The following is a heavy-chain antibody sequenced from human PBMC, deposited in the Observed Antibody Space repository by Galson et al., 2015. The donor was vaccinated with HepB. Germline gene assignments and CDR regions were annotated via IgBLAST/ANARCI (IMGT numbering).Heavy chain of an antibody. D-gene: IGHD1-26*01. CDR3: ARGGSGSYYEFTDY. CDR1: GFTFSTYW. Sequence: SLRLSCAASGFTFSTYWMSWVRQAPGKGLEWVASINKDGSETYYVESLKGRITISRDKAKNSLYLQMNGLRGDDTAVYYCARGGSGSYYEFTDYWGQGTMVTVSS. CDR2: INKDGSET. J-gene: IGHJ4*02. V-gene: IGHV3-7*03.